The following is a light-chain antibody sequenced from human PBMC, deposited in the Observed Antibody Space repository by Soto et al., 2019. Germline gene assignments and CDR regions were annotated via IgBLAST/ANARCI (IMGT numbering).Light chain of an antibody. V-gene: IGKV1-39*01. J-gene: IGKJ1*01. Sequence: DIQMTQSPSSLSASVGDRVTITCRASQTISSYLNWYQQTPGRAPKLLIYAASSLQGGVPSRFSGSGSGTDFTLTISNLQPEDFATFYCQQTYSTPSTWTFGQGTKVDIK. CDR1: QTISSY. CDR2: AAS. CDR3: QQTYSTPSTWT.